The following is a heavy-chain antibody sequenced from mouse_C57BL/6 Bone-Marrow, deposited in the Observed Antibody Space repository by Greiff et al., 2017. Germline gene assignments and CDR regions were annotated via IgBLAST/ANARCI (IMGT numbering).Heavy chain of an antibody. D-gene: IGHD4-1*01. CDR2: IYPGDGDT. Sequence: VQLQQSGAELVKPGASVKISRKASGYAFSSYWMNWVKQRPGKGLEWIGQIYPGDGDTNYNGKFKGKATLTADKSSSTAYMQLSSLTSEDSAVYFCARRTLTLYYFDYWGQGTTLTVSS. CDR1: GYAFSSYW. V-gene: IGHV1-80*01. J-gene: IGHJ2*01. CDR3: ARRTLTLYYFDY.